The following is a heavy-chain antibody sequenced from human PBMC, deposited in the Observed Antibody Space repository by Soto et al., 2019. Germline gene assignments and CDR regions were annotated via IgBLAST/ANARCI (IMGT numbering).Heavy chain of an antibody. Sequence: QVQLVQSGAEVKKPGASVKVSCKASGYTFTSNYMHWVRQAPGQGLEWMAIINPIGGSTSYAKKFQGRDTMTRDTSTSTVYMELSSLRSEDTAVYYCARGSGGPTDYFDYWGQGTLVTVSS. CDR2: INPIGGST. CDR3: ARGSGGPTDYFDY. J-gene: IGHJ4*02. CDR1: GYTFTSNY. V-gene: IGHV1-46*01. D-gene: IGHD2-15*01.